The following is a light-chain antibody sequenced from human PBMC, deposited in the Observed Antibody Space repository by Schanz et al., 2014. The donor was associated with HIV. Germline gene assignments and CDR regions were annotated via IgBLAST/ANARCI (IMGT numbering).Light chain of an antibody. Sequence: EIVLTQSPATLSLSPGERATLSCRASQSVSSFLAWYQQTPGQAPRLLIYGASTRATGIPDRFSGSGSGTDFTLTISRVEPEDFAVYYCQQYGSSPSRITFGQGTRLDIK. J-gene: IGKJ5*01. CDR1: QSVSSF. V-gene: IGKV3-20*01. CDR3: QQYGSSPSRIT. CDR2: GAS.